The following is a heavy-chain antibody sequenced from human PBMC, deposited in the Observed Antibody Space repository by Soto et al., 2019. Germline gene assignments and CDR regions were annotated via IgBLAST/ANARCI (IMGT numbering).Heavy chain of an antibody. J-gene: IGHJ4*02. CDR2: IYRGGST. CDR1: GFTVSSNY. CDR3: AKGIAYCGGDCYTTFDY. D-gene: IGHD2-21*02. Sequence: GSLRLSCTASGFTVSSNYMSWVRQAPGKGLEWVSVIYRGGSTYYADSVKGRFTVSRDNSKNTLYLQMNSLRAEDTAVYYCAKGIAYCGGDCYTTFDYWGQGTLVTVSS. V-gene: IGHV3-53*01.